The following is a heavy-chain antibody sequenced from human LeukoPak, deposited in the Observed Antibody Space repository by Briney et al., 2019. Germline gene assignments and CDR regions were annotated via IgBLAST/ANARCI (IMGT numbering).Heavy chain of an antibody. CDR1: GLTFNRYW. Sequence: PGGSLRLSCAASGLTFNRYWMRWVRQAPGKGLVWVSHIVTDGGSTSYADAVKGRFTISGDNAKNTLYLKMNSLRVEDTAMYYCTRNPDGRNWFDPWGQGTLVTVSS. D-gene: IGHD1-14*01. CDR2: IVTDGGST. V-gene: IGHV3-74*01. CDR3: TRNPDGRNWFDP. J-gene: IGHJ5*02.